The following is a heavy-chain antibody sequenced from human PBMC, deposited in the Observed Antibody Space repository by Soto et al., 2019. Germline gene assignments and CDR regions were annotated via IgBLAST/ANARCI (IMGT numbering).Heavy chain of an antibody. J-gene: IGHJ4*02. D-gene: IGHD2-15*01. CDR2: INPSGGNT. Sequence: QVQLVQSGAEVKKPGASVKVSCKASGYTFTSFYVHWVRQAPGQGLEWMGIINPSGGNTTYAQKFQGRVTMTRDTSTSTVYMELSSLRSEDTAVYYCGREEIWDMVVVVAGTPRGLDYWGQGTLVTVSS. CDR1: GYTFTSFY. CDR3: GREEIWDMVVVVAGTPRGLDY. V-gene: IGHV1-46*03.